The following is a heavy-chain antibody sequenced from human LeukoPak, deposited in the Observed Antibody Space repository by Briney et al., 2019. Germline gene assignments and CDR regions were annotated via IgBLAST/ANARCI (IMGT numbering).Heavy chain of an antibody. V-gene: IGHV3-30-3*01. D-gene: IGHD5-24*01. CDR3: ARGDLPQYYFDY. CDR2: ISYGGSNK. CDR1: GFTFSSYA. J-gene: IGHJ4*02. Sequence: PGRSLRLSCAASGFTFSSYAMHWVRQAPGKGLEWVAVISYGGSNKYYADSVKGRFTISRDNSKNTLYLQMNSLRAEDTAVYYCARGDLPQYYFDYWGQGTLVTVSS.